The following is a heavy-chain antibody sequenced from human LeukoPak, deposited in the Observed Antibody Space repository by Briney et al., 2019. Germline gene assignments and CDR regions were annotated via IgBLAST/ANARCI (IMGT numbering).Heavy chain of an antibody. CDR2: IKSKSDGGTT. V-gene: IGHV3-15*01. J-gene: IGHJ6*02. CDR3: TTDIAISGWLIYYGMDV. Sequence: GGSLRLSCAASGFTFRNAWMSWVRQAPGKGLEWVGRIKSKSDGGTTDYAAPVKGRFTISRDDSKNTLYLQMNSLKTEDTAVYYCTTDIAISGWLIYYGMDVWGQGTTVTVSS. D-gene: IGHD6-19*01. CDR1: GFTFRNAW.